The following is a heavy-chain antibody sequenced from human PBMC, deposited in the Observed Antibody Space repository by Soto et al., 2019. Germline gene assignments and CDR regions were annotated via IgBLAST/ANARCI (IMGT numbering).Heavy chain of an antibody. CDR1: AGSISSGTYY. Sequence: QVQLQESGPGLVKPSQTLSLTCTVSAGSISSGTYYWNWIRQHPGKGLEWIGYMYYSGTTYYNPSLQSRLTISGDTSKNQFSLKLGSVTVADTAVYYCARGNDFRTGWFDPWGQGIMVTVSS. V-gene: IGHV4-31*03. CDR2: MYYSGTT. J-gene: IGHJ5*02. CDR3: ARGNDFRTGWFDP. D-gene: IGHD4-4*01.